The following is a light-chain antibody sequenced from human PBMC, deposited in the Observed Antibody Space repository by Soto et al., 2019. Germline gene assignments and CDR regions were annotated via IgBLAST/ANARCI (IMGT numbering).Light chain of an antibody. V-gene: IGKV3-15*01. CDR3: QQYDHWPPYS. J-gene: IGKJ2*01. CDR1: QSVSRF. Sequence: TQSPVTLSVSPGDGATLSCRASQSVSRFLAWYQQTPGQPPGLLIYAASSRVLGVPARFTGSGSGTDFTLTISDVQSEDAAIYYCQQYDHWPPYSFGQGTRLEI. CDR2: AAS.